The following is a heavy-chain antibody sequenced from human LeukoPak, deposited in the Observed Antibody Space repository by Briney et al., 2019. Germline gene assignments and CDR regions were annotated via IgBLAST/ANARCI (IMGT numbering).Heavy chain of an antibody. D-gene: IGHD1-26*01. Sequence: SETVSLTCTVSVGSISRGGYYWSWIRQRPGKGLEGIGYISYSGSTYYNPSLKSRVTISVDTSKNQLSLKLSSVTAADTAVYYCARDSGSYYFDYWGQGTLVTVSS. CDR1: VGSISRGGYY. CDR2: ISYSGST. CDR3: ARDSGSYYFDY. V-gene: IGHV4-31*03. J-gene: IGHJ4*02.